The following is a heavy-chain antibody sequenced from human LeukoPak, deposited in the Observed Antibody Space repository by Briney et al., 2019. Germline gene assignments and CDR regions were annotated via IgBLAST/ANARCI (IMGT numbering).Heavy chain of an antibody. Sequence: PSETLSLTCTVSGGSISGYYWSWIRQPPWKGLEWVGYIYYSGSTSYNPSLKSRVTISVDTSKNQFSLKLSSVTAADTAVYYCARQLTGGPFVRFDYWGQGTLVTVSS. CDR2: IYYSGST. V-gene: IGHV4-59*08. CDR3: ARQLTGGPFVRFDY. J-gene: IGHJ4*02. D-gene: IGHD3-10*01. CDR1: GGSISGYY.